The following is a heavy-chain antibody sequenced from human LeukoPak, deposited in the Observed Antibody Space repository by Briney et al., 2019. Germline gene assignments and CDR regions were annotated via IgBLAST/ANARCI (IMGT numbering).Heavy chain of an antibody. Sequence: GGSLRLSCAASGFIFSTYAMSWVRQAPGKGLEWVSAITGSGDSTYYADSVKGRFTISRDNSKKTLYLHLSSLTTEDTAVYYCARPRRWAQWLAANDALDIWGQGTEVTVYS. CDR2: ITGSGDST. V-gene: IGHV3-23*01. CDR3: ARPRRWAQWLAANDALDI. J-gene: IGHJ3*02. CDR1: GFIFSTYA. D-gene: IGHD6-19*01.